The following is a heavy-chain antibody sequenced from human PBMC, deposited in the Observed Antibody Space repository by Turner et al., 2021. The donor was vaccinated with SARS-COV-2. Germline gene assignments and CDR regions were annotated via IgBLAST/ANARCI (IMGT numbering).Heavy chain of an antibody. Sequence: QLQLQESGPGLVKPSETLSLTCTVSGGSISSSSYYWGWIRQPPGKGLEWIGNIYYSGSTYYNLSLKSRVTISVDTSKNQFSLKLSSVTAADTAVYYCASRLITMIVVVKDLSAFDIWGQGTMVTVSS. V-gene: IGHV4-39*01. CDR2: IYYSGST. CDR1: GGSISSSSYY. D-gene: IGHD3-22*01. J-gene: IGHJ3*02. CDR3: ASRLITMIVVVKDLSAFDI.